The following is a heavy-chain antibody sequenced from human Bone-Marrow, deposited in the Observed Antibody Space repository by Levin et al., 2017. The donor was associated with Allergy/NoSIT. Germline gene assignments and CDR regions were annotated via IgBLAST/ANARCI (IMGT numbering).Heavy chain of an antibody. CDR3: VRNFYGSGSEFDY. Sequence: SETLSLTCDVSGYSIGRDYHWGWIRQVPGEGLEWIASIYHNGDTYYNPSLRSRVTMSIDTSKNQFSLALYAVTVADTAVYYCVRNFYGSGSEFDYWGQGTLVTVSS. CDR1: GYSIGRDYH. J-gene: IGHJ4*02. V-gene: IGHV4-38-2*01. D-gene: IGHD3-10*01. CDR2: IYHNGDT.